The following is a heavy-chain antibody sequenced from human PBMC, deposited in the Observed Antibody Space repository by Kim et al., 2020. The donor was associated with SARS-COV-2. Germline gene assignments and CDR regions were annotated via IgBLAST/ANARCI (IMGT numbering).Heavy chain of an antibody. Sequence: WGSLRLSCAASGFSFSSYNMNWVRQAPGKGLEWVSYITTSSSTIYYADSVKGRFTISRDNAKNSLYLQMNSLRDEDTAVYYCARARYCSGGSCYSGDYWGQRTLVTVSS. CDR3: ARARYCSGGSCYSGDY. D-gene: IGHD2-15*01. J-gene: IGHJ4*02. CDR1: GFSFSSYN. CDR2: ITTSSSTI. V-gene: IGHV3-48*02.